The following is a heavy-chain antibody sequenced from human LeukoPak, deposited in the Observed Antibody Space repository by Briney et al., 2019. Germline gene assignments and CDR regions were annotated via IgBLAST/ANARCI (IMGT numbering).Heavy chain of an antibody. D-gene: IGHD2-21*02. CDR1: GGPISSGDYY. J-gene: IGHJ6*02. CDR2: IYYSGST. V-gene: IGHV4-30-4*01. CDR3: AIGGGDWTPWGMDV. Sequence: PSETLSLTCTVAGGPISSGDYYWSWIRQPPGKGLEWIGYIYYSGSTYYNPSLKSRVTISVDTSKNQFSLKLSSVTAADTAVYYCAIGGGDWTPWGMDVWGQGTTVTVSS.